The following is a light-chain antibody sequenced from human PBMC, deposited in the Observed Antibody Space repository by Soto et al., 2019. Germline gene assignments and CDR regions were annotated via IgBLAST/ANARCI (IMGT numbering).Light chain of an antibody. V-gene: IGKV3-20*01. Sequence: ETVLTHSPGTLSLSTGELATLSCRASQSVSSNSLAWYQQKPGQAPRLLIYGASTRATGIQARFSGSGSGKDFTLTISRMEHEDFEVYYCNQYGSSRRTVGQGTKGDIK. CDR3: NQYGSSRRT. J-gene: IGKJ1*01. CDR2: GAS. CDR1: QSVSSNS.